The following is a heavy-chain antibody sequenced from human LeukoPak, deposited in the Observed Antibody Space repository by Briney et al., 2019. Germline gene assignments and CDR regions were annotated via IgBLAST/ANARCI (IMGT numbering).Heavy chain of an antibody. J-gene: IGHJ4*02. D-gene: IGHD2-2*01. CDR2: IRYDGSNQ. V-gene: IGHV3-30*02. Sequence: GGSLRLSCAASGFTFSSYGMHWVRQAPGKGLEWVAFIRYDGSNQYYADSVKGRFTISRDNAKNSLYLQMNSLRAEDTAVYYCARLPRYCSSTSCPPDFDYWGQGTLVTVSS. CDR1: GFTFSSYG. CDR3: ARLPRYCSSTSCPPDFDY.